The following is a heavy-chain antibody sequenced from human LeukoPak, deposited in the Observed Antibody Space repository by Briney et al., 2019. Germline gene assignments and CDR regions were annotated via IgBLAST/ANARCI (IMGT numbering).Heavy chain of an antibody. CDR1: GFTFSSYA. J-gene: IGHJ4*02. V-gene: IGHV3-23*01. D-gene: IGHD4-23*01. CDR3: ATPETTVVTYYFDY. Sequence: PGGSLRLSCAASGFTFSSYAMSWVCQAPGKGLEWVSAISGSGGSTYYADSVKGRFTISRDNSKNTLYLQMNSLRAEGTAVYYCATPETTVVTYYFDYWGQGTLVTVSS. CDR2: ISGSGGST.